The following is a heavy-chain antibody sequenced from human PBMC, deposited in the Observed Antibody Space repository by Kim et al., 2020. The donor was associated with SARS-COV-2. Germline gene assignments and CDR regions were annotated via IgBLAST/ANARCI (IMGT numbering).Heavy chain of an antibody. CDR2: IRSKANSYAT. V-gene: IGHV3-73*01. CDR1: GFTFSGSA. D-gene: IGHD2-2*02. Sequence: GGSLRLSCAASGFTFSGSAMHWVRQASGKGLEWVGRIRSKANSYATAYAASVKGRFTISRDDSKNTAYLQMNSLKTEDTAVYYCTRLCSSTSCYIGIGGYWGQGTLVTVSS. CDR3: TRLCSSTSCYIGIGGY. J-gene: IGHJ4*02.